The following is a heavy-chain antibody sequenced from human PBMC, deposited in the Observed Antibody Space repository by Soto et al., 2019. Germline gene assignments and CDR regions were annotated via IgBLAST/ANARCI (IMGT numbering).Heavy chain of an antibody. CDR2: ISYDGSNK. CDR3: ARDRYSSSSGGGFDY. V-gene: IGHV3-30-3*01. Sequence: QVQLVESGGGVVQPGRSLRLSCAASGFTFSSYAMHWVRQAPGKGLEWVAVISYDGSNKYYADSVKGRFTISRDNSKNTLYLQMNSLRAGDTAVYYCARDRYSSSSGGGFDYWGQGTLVTVSS. J-gene: IGHJ4*02. CDR1: GFTFSSYA. D-gene: IGHD6-6*01.